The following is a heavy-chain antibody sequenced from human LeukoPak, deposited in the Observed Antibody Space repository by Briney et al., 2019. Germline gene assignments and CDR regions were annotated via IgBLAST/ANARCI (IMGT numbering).Heavy chain of an antibody. CDR1: GLTFISYS. CDR2: ISSSSTYI. J-gene: IGHJ4*02. D-gene: IGHD6-13*01. CDR3: ARVWSPPYTSSWPYYFDY. Sequence: GGSLRLSCAASGLTFISYSMNWVRQAPGKGLEWVSSISSSSTYIYYADSLKGRSTISRDNAKNSLYLQMNSLRAEDTAVYFCARVWSPPYTSSWPYYFDYWGQGALVTVSS. V-gene: IGHV3-21*01.